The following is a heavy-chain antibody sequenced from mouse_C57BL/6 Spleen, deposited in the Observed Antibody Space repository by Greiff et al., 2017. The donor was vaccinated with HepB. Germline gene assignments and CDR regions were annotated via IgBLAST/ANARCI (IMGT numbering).Heavy chain of an antibody. CDR3: ARPYRRAMDY. CDR2: ISDGGSYT. J-gene: IGHJ4*01. CDR1: GFTFSSYA. V-gene: IGHV5-4*03. D-gene: IGHD2-10*01. Sequence: EVNLVESGGGLVKPGGSLKLSCAASGFTFSSYAMSWVRQTPEKRLEWVATISDGGSYTYYPDNVKGRFTISRDNAKNNLYLQMSHLKSEDTAMYYCARPYRRAMDYWGQGTSVTVSS.